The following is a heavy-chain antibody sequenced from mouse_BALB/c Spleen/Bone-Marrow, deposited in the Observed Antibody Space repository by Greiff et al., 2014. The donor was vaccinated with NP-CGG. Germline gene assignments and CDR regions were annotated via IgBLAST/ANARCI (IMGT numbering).Heavy chain of an antibody. Sequence: VQVVESGAELARPGASVKLSCKTSGYTFTTYWMQWVKQRPGQGLEWIGAIYPGEGDTRYTQKFKGKATLTADKSSSTAYMQLSNLTSEDSAVYYCSREPSNWGYYWGQGTTLTVSS. CDR1: GYTFTTYW. CDR2: IYPGEGDT. V-gene: IGHV1-87*01. CDR3: SREPSNWGYY. J-gene: IGHJ2*01.